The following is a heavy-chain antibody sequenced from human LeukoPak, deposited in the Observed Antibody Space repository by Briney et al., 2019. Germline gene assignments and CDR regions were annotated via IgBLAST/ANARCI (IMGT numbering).Heavy chain of an antibody. CDR2: VDPSDSYT. V-gene: IGHV5-10-1*01. Sequence: GESLKISCKASGYSFTNHWITWVRQMPGKGLEWMGRVDPSDSYTNYSPSFQGHVTISTDKSISTAYLQWSSLKASDTAMYFCARPNITYYYDSSGYDGFDVWGQGTMVTVSS. CDR3: ARPNITYYYDSSGYDGFDV. D-gene: IGHD3-22*01. CDR1: GYSFTNHW. J-gene: IGHJ3*01.